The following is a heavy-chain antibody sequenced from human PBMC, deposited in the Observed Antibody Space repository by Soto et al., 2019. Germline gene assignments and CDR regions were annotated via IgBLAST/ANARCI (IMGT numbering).Heavy chain of an antibody. V-gene: IGHV1-69*13. CDR2: IVPVFGIA. CDR1: GGTFNSYC. CDR3: ARGFGVGSSPYGMDV. Sequence: SVEVSWEASGGTFNSYCLNWVLQAPGRGLEWMGGIVPVFGIANYAQKFEGRVTITADGSTNTVYMELSSLRSEDTAVYYCARGFGVGSSPYGMDVWGQGTTVTVS. D-gene: IGHD3-3*01. J-gene: IGHJ6*02.